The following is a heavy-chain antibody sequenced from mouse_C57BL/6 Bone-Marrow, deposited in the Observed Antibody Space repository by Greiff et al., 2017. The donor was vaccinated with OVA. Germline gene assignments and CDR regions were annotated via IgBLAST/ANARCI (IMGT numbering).Heavy chain of an antibody. CDR1: GYAFSSSW. J-gene: IGHJ3*01. CDR2: IYPGDGDT. D-gene: IGHD2-4*01. Sequence: VQLQQSGPELVKPGASVKISCKASGYAFSSSWMNWVKQRPGKGLEWIGRIYPGDGDTNYNGKFKGKATLTADKSSSTADMQLSSLTSEDSAVYFCARVGYDYDGFAYWGQGTLVTVSA. V-gene: IGHV1-82*01. CDR3: ARVGYDYDGFAY.